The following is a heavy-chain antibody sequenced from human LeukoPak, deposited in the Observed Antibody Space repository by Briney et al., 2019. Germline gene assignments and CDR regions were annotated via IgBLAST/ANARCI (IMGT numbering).Heavy chain of an antibody. CDR2: ISSSGSTK. Sequence: GGSLRLSCAASGFTLSSYEMNWVRQAPGKGLEWVSYISSSGSTKSYADSVKGRFTISRDNAKNSVYLQMKSLRAEDTAVYYCVREGYYDSSGYLGVFDYCGQGTLVTVSS. D-gene: IGHD3-22*01. CDR3: VREGYYDSSGYLGVFDY. CDR1: GFTLSSYE. J-gene: IGHJ4*02. V-gene: IGHV3-48*03.